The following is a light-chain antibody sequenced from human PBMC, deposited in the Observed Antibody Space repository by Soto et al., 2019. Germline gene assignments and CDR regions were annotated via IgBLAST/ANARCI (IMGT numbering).Light chain of an antibody. J-gene: IGKJ1*01. V-gene: IGKV3-20*01. CDR2: GAS. Sequence: EIVMTQSPDTLSVSPWERATLYCRASQDIRNDLAWYQQKPGQAPRLVIDGASSRATGIPDRFSGSGSGTDFTLTISRLEPEDFAVYYCQQYGRSPTTFGQGTEVDIK. CDR1: QDIRND. CDR3: QQYGRSPTT.